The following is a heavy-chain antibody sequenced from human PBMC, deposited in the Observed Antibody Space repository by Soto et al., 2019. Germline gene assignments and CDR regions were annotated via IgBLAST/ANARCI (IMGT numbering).Heavy chain of an antibody. Sequence: EVQLLESGGALEHPGGSLRLSCAASGFAFSTYAMTWVRQAPGKGLEWVSVISGIGGRSYYAASVKGRFTISRDNSKNTLFLQMNGLRAEDTAVYYCAKVTKRAAAGRYEYYKSGMDVWGQGTTVTVSS. CDR1: GFAFSTYA. D-gene: IGHD6-13*01. J-gene: IGHJ6*02. CDR2: ISGIGGRS. CDR3: AKVTKRAAAGRYEYYKSGMDV. V-gene: IGHV3-23*01.